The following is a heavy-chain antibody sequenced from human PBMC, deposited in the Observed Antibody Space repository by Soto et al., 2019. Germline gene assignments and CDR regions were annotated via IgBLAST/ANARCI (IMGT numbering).Heavy chain of an antibody. D-gene: IGHD1-20*01. CDR3: ARGPLTNWNYVNY. J-gene: IGHJ4*02. CDR1: GFTFSDYY. V-gene: IGHV3-11*01. CDR2: ISSGETTV. Sequence: GGSLRLSCAASGFTFSDYYMSWIRQAPGKGLEWISYISSGETTVSYADSVKGRFTISRDNANNSLYLQMNSLRAEDTAVYYCARGPLTNWNYVNYWGRGTLVTVSS.